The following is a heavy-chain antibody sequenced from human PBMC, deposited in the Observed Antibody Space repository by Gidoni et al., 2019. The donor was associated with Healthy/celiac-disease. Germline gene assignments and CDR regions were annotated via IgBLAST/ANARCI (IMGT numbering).Heavy chain of an antibody. CDR1: GCSISSGGYY. Sequence: QVQLQASGPGLVQPSQTLSLTCTVSGCSISSGGYYWSWIRQHPGKGLEWIGYIYYSGSTYYNPSLKSRVTISVDTSKNQFSLKLSSVTAADTAVYYCARMSKLRLGELPINWFDPWGQGTLVTVSS. D-gene: IGHD3-16*01. CDR2: IYYSGST. V-gene: IGHV4-31*03. J-gene: IGHJ5*02. CDR3: ARMSKLRLGELPINWFDP.